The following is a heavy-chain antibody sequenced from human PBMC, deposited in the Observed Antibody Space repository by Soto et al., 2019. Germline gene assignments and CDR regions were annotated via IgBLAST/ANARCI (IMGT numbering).Heavy chain of an antibody. CDR3: TRDLNGGNPFDY. CDR1: GYTLPNYS. CDR2: INPGTGYT. V-gene: IGHV1-3*01. Sequence: QVPFVQSGAEVKKPGASVRLSCKPSGYTLPNYSIQWVRQAAGQGLQWLGWINPGTGYTESSQRFQGRLTRTMDNSATTFYTDLTSLTSEETAVYFCTRDLNGGNPFDYWGQGTLGNVSS. D-gene: IGHD2-8*01. J-gene: IGHJ4*02.